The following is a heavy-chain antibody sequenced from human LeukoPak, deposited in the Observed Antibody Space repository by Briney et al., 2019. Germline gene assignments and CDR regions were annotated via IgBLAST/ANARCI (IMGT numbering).Heavy chain of an antibody. D-gene: IGHD6-13*01. CDR2: INPNSGGT. CDR1: GYTFTGYY. CDR3: ARDTGSSSWYYFDY. Sequence: ASVKVSCKTSGYTFTGYYMHWVRQAPGQGLEWMGWINPNSGGTNYAQKFQGRVTMTRDTSISTAYMELSRLRSDDTAVYYCARDTGSSSWYYFDYWGQGTLVTVSS. V-gene: IGHV1-2*02. J-gene: IGHJ4*02.